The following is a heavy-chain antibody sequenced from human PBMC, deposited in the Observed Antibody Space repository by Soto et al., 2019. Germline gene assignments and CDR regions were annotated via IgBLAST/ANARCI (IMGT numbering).Heavy chain of an antibody. D-gene: IGHD3-10*01. J-gene: IGHJ4*02. V-gene: IGHV3-21*01. CDR2: ISSSSSYI. CDR1: GFTFSSYS. Sequence: LILSCAASGFTFSSYSMNWVRQAPGKGLEWVSSISSSSSYIYYADSVKGRFTISRDNAKNSLYLQMNSLRAEDTAVYYCARGSGSYYPGSRWGQGTLVTVSS. CDR3: ARGSGSYYPGSR.